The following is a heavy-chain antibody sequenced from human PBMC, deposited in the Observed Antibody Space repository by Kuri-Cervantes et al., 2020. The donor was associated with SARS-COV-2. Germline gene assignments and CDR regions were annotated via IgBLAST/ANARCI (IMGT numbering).Heavy chain of an antibody. CDR1: GGSFSGYY. CDR3: ARQIGLGYCSSTSCNGGYNWFDP. J-gene: IGHJ5*02. CDR2: INHSGST. D-gene: IGHD2-2*01. Sequence: SETLSLTCAVYGGSFSGYYWSWIRQPPGKGLEWIGEINHSGSTNYNPSLKSRVTISVDTSKNQFSLKLSSVTAADTAVYYCARQIGLGYCSSTSCNGGYNWFDPWGQGTLVTVSS. V-gene: IGHV4-34*01.